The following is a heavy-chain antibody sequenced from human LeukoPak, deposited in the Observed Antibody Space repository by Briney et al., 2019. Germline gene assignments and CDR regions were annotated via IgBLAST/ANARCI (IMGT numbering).Heavy chain of an antibody. J-gene: IGHJ4*02. CDR3: TPLIGYCSGGSCRGVDY. Sequence: GGSLRLSCAASGFTFSSYAMHWVRQAPGKGLEWVAVISYDGSNKYYADSVKGRFTISRDNAKNSLYLQMNSLRAEDTAVYYCTPLIGYCSGGSCRGVDYWGQGTLVTVSS. V-gene: IGHV3-30-3*01. D-gene: IGHD2-15*01. CDR1: GFTFSSYA. CDR2: ISYDGSNK.